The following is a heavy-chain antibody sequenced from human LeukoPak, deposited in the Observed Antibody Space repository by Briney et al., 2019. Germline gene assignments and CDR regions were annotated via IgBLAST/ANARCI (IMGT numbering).Heavy chain of an antibody. Sequence: ASVKVSCKSSGYTFTSYAMNWVRQAPGQGLEWMGWISTNTGNPTYAQGFTGRFVFSLDTSVSTAYLQIRSLKAEDTAVYYCARKSVAATPRDIVYQYSYMDVWGKGTTVTVSS. V-gene: IGHV7-4-1*01. CDR1: GYTFTSYA. J-gene: IGHJ6*03. CDR3: ARKSVAATPRDIVYQYSYMDV. D-gene: IGHD2-15*01. CDR2: ISTNTGNP.